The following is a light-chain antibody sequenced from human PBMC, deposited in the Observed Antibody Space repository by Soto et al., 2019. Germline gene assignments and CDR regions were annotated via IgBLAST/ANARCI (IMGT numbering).Light chain of an antibody. CDR1: SSNIGAGYD. V-gene: IGLV1-40*01. J-gene: IGLJ2*01. Sequence: QSVLTQPPSVSGAPGQRVTISCTGSSSNIGAGYDVQWYQQLPGTAPKVLIYGNSNRPSGVPDRFSGSKSGTSASLAITGLQAEDEADCYCQSYDSSLSGYVLFGGGTKLTVL. CDR2: GNS. CDR3: QSYDSSLSGYVL.